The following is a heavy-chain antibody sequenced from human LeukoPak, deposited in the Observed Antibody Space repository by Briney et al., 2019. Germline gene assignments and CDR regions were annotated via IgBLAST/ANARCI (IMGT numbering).Heavy chain of an antibody. CDR3: AKENFRRSGYDYAPYFDY. CDR2: ISYDGSNK. J-gene: IGHJ4*02. V-gene: IGHV3-30*18. D-gene: IGHD5-12*01. Sequence: GGSLRLSCAASGFTFSSYGMHWVRQAPGKGLEWVAVISYDGSNKYYADSVKGRFTISRDNSKDTLYLQMNSLRAEDTAVYYCAKENFRRSGYDYAPYFDYWGQGTLVTVSS. CDR1: GFTFSSYG.